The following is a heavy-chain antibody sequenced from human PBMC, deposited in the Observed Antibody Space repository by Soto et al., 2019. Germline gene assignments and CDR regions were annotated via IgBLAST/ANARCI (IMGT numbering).Heavy chain of an antibody. CDR2: IYYSGST. V-gene: IGHV4-39*01. CDR1: SGSISSSDCF. CDR3: ARVLRDYPFYYYYMDV. D-gene: IGHD3-10*01. Sequence: QLQLQESGPGLVKPSETLSLTCTVSSGSISSSDCFWGWIRQPPGKGLEWIGNIYYSGSTYYNPSLKGRVAMSVDTSNNQFSLKLSSVTAADTAVYYCARVLRDYPFYYYYMDVWGKGTTVTVSS. J-gene: IGHJ6*03.